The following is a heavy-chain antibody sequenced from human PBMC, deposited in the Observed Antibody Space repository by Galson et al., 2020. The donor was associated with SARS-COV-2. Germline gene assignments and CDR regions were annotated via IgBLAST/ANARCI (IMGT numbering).Heavy chain of an antibody. D-gene: IGHD2-15*01. V-gene: IGHV3-33*06. CDR3: AKDSSLDGYFSGGSCYFGSNAFDI. CDR1: GFTFSSYG. CDR2: IWYDGSNT. J-gene: IGHJ3*02. Sequence: QLGESLKISCAASGFTFSSYGMHWVRQAPGKGLEWVAVIWYDGSNTYYADSVQGRFTISRDNSKNTLYLQMNSLRAEDTAVYYCAKDSSLDGYFSGGSCYFGSNAFDIWGHGTMVTVSS.